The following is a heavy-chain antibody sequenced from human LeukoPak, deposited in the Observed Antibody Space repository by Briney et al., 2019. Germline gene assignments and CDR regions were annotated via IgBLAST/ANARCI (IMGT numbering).Heavy chain of an antibody. V-gene: IGHV4-59*08. CDR1: GGSISSYY. Sequence: PSETLSLTCTVSGGSISSYYWSWIRQPPGKGLEWIGYIYYSGSTNYNPSLKSRVTISVDTSKNQFSLKLSSVTAADTAVYYCARATTGYSYGYGIYYYYGMDVWGQGTTVTVSS. CDR2: IYYSGST. J-gene: IGHJ6*02. D-gene: IGHD5-18*01. CDR3: ARATTGYSYGYGIYYYYGMDV.